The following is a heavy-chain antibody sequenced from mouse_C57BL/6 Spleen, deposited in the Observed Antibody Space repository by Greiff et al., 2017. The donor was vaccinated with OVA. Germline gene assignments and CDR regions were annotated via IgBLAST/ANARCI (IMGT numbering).Heavy chain of an antibody. CDR3: ARSYGRYFDV. CDR1: GYTFTSYW. CDR2: IHPNSGST. D-gene: IGHD1-1*01. V-gene: IGHV1-64*01. Sequence: QVQLKQPGAELVKPGASVKLSCKASGYTFTSYWMHWVKQRPGQGLEWIGMIHPNSGSTNYNEKFKSKATLTADKSSSTAYMQLNSLTSEDSAVYFCARSYGRYFDVWGTGTTVTVSS. J-gene: IGHJ1*03.